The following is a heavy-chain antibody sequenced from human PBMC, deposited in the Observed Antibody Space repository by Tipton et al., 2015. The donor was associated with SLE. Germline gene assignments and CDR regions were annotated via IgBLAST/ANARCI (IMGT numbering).Heavy chain of an antibody. Sequence: TLSLTCTVSGGSISSGSYYWSWIRQPAGKGLEWIGEINYSGSTNYNPSLKSRVTISVDTSKNQFSLKLRSVTAADTAVYYCARGAAYSSDWFFDNWGQGTLVTVSS. D-gene: IGHD6-19*01. V-gene: IGHV4-61*10. CDR2: INYSGST. CDR1: GGSISSGSYY. CDR3: ARGAAYSSDWFFDN. J-gene: IGHJ4*02.